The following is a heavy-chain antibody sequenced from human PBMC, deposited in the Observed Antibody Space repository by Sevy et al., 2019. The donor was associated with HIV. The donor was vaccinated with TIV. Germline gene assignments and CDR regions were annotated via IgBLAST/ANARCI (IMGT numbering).Heavy chain of an antibody. Sequence: SETLSLTCTVSGGSISTYYWSWIRQPPGKGLEWIGEISYTGTTNYNPSLQSRVTLSVDTSRNQFSLTLSSVTAADTAFYYCARQGTRGRYPIWGQGTLVTVSS. CDR1: GGSISTYY. J-gene: IGHJ4*02. V-gene: IGHV4-59*08. CDR2: ISYTGTT. CDR3: ARQGTRGRYPI. D-gene: IGHD1-26*01.